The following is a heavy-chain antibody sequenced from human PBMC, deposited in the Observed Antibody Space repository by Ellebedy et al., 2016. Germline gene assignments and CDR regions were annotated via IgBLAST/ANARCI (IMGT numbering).Heavy chain of an antibody. J-gene: IGHJ4*02. D-gene: IGHD1-26*01. CDR1: GLTFSSYW. CDR2: IKQDGSEK. CDR3: ARSFSGSYVFDY. Sequence: LSLTCVFSGLTFSSYWMSWVRQVPGKGLEWVANIKQDGSEKYYVDSVKGRFTISRDNAKNSLYLQMNSLRAEDTAIYYCARSFSGSYVFDYWGQGILVTVSS. V-gene: IGHV3-7*01.